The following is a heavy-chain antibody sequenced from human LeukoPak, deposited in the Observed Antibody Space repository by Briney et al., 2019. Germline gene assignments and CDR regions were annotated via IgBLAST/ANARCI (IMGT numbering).Heavy chain of an antibody. V-gene: IGHV4-61*02. CDR3: ARGYDRNGYQSRGFDY. Sequence: SQTLSLTCTVSGGSISSGSFYWSWIRQTAGKGLGLIGRIYPSGDSQYSPSFRSRATISLDTRNQFSLKLSSVTAADTAVYFCARGYDRNGYQSRGFDYWGQGALVNVSS. CDR2: IYPSGDS. CDR1: GGSISSGSFY. D-gene: IGHD3-22*01. J-gene: IGHJ4*02.